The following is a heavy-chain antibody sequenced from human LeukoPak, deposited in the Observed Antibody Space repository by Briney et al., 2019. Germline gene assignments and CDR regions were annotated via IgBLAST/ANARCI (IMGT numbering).Heavy chain of an antibody. Sequence: ASVKVSCKASGYDFTSVGITWVRRAPGQGLEWMGWISPYNGNTRYAQKLQGRVTMTTDTSTSTAYMELRSLRSDDTAVYYCARDADYYDSSGYYTFDYWGQGTLVTVSS. CDR2: ISPYNGNT. CDR1: GYDFTSVG. J-gene: IGHJ4*02. CDR3: ARDADYYDSSGYYTFDY. D-gene: IGHD3-22*01. V-gene: IGHV1-18*01.